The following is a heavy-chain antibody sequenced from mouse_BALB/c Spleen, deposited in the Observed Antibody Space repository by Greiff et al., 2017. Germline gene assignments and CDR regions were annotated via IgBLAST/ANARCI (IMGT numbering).Heavy chain of an antibody. J-gene: IGHJ3*01. Sequence: EVQLQQSGPGLVKPSQSLSLTCSVTGYSITSGYYWNWIRQFPGNKLEWMGYISYDGSNNYNPSLKNRISITRDTSKNQFFLKLNSVTTEDTATYYCAREGKYGNWFAYWGQGTLVTVSA. D-gene: IGHD2-10*02. CDR2: ISYDGSN. CDR1: GYSITSGYY. V-gene: IGHV3-6*02. CDR3: AREGKYGNWFAY.